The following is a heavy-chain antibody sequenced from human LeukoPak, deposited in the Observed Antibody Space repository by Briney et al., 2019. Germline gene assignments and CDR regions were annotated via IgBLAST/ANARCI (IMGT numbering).Heavy chain of an antibody. D-gene: IGHD1-26*01. CDR1: GGSISSSSYY. J-gene: IGHJ4*02. CDR2: IYYSGST. V-gene: IGHV4-39*01. Sequence: KPLETLSLTCTVSGGSISSSSYYWGWIRQPPGKGLEWIGSIYYSGSTYYNPSLKSRVTISVDTSKNQFSLKLSSVTAADTAVYYCARLAYSGSYYWGQGTLVTVSS. CDR3: ARLAYSGSYY.